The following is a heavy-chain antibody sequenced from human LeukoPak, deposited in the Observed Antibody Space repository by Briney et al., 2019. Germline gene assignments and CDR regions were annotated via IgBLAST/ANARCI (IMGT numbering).Heavy chain of an antibody. CDR3: AGAPLRLGELSPYYFDY. CDR2: ISAYNGNT. CDR1: GYTFTSYG. V-gene: IGHV1-18*04. D-gene: IGHD3-16*02. Sequence: AASVKVSCTASGYTFTSYGISWVRQAPGQGLEWMGWISAYNGNTNYAQKLQGRVTMTTDTSPSTAYMELRSLGFYDTAVYFCAGAPLRLGELSPYYFDYWGQGTLVTVSS. J-gene: IGHJ4*02.